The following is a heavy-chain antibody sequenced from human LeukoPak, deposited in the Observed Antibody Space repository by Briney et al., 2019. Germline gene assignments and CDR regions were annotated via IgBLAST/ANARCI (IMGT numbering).Heavy chain of an antibody. CDR1: CASISSDY. J-gene: IGHJ6*03. D-gene: IGHD2-21*02. CDR3: ARHFPYCGGDCPYYYMDV. CDR2: IYSSETT. V-gene: IGHV4-4*09. Sequence: SETLSLTCSVSCASISSDYWSWIRQPPGKGLEWIGNIYSSETTKYNPSLRSRATISGDTSKNQFSLKLSSVTAADTAVYYCARHFPYCGGDCPYYYMDVWGKGTTVTVSS.